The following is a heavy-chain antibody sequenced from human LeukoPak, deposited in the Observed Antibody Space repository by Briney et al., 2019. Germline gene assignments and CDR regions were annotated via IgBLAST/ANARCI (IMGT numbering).Heavy chain of an antibody. CDR1: DESFSGYY. CDR2: IDHSGST. J-gene: IGHJ3*02. Sequence: SETLSLTCAVYDESFSGYYCSWIRKPPRKGLEWIGEIDHSGSTNYNPSLKSRVTISVDTSKNQFSLKLSSVTAADAAVYYCARHLGRWIQDAFDIWGQGTMVTVSS. V-gene: IGHV4-34*01. D-gene: IGHD3-16*01. CDR3: ARHLGRWIQDAFDI.